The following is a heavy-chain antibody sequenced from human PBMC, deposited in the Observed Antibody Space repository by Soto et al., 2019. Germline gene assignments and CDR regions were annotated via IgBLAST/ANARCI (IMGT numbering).Heavy chain of an antibody. CDR1: GGSISSGGYS. D-gene: IGHD2-2*01. CDR2: IYHIVST. J-gene: IGHJ5*02. V-gene: IGHV4-30-2*01. Sequence: SETLSLTGAVSGGSISSGGYSWSWIRQPAGRGLEWIGYIYHIVSTYYNPSLKSRFTISVDRSKNQFSLKLSSVTAADTAVYYCARSIAYCSSTSCYFDWFDPWGQGTLVTVSS. CDR3: ARSIAYCSSTSCYFDWFDP.